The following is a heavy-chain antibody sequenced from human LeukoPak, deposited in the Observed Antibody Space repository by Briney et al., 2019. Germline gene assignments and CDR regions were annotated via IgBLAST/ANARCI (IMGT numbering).Heavy chain of an antibody. J-gene: IGHJ4*02. V-gene: IGHV4-38-2*02. Sequence: SETLSLTCTVSGYSISSGYYWGWIRQPPGKGLEWIGSIYHSGSTYYNPSLKSRVTISVDTSKNQFSLKLSSVTAADTAVYYCARSQTNSSSWYGPFDYWGQGTLVTVSS. CDR1: GYSISSGYY. CDR3: ARSQTNSSSWYGPFDY. CDR2: IYHSGST. D-gene: IGHD6-13*01.